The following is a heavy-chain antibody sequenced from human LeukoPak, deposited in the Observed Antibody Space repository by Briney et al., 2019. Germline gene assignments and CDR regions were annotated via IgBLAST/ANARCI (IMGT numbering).Heavy chain of an antibody. CDR3: ARDYADYVGFFFFDH. CDR1: GFTVSSNY. D-gene: IGHD4-17*01. CDR2: IYSGGST. V-gene: IGHV3-53*01. J-gene: IGHJ4*02. Sequence: QPGGSVRLSCAASGFTVSSNYMSWVRQAPGKGLEWVSVIYSGGSTYYADSAKGRFTISRDNSKNTLYLQMDSLRAEDTAVYYCARDYADYVGFFFFDHWGQGTLVTVSS.